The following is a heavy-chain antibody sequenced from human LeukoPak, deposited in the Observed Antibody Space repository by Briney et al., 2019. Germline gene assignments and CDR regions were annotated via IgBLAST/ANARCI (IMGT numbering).Heavy chain of an antibody. J-gene: IGHJ4*02. Sequence: GGSLRLSCAASGFTFSSYGMHWVRQAPGKGLEWVAFIRYDGSNKNYADSVKGRFTISRDNSKNTLYLQMNSLRTEDTAVYYCAKDLLMWHNDFGNPFDYWGQGTLVTVSS. V-gene: IGHV3-30*02. D-gene: IGHD4-17*01. CDR2: IRYDGSNK. CDR1: GFTFSSYG. CDR3: AKDLLMWHNDFGNPFDY.